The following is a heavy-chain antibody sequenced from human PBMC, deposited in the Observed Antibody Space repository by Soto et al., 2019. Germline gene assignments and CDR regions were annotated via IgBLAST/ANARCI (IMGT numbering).Heavy chain of an antibody. CDR1: GDSVYSGHYY. J-gene: IGHJ4*02. V-gene: IGHV4-61*01. CDR3: ARGLITGSHYSGGWYYFDS. CDR2: IYYSGST. Sequence: SETLSLTCTVSGDSVYSGHYYWSWIRQPPGKGLEWIGYIYYSGSTNYNPSLKSRVTISVDTSKNQFSLKLSSVTAADTAVYYCARGLITGSHYSGGWYYFDSWGQGTQVTSPQ. D-gene: IGHD6-19*01.